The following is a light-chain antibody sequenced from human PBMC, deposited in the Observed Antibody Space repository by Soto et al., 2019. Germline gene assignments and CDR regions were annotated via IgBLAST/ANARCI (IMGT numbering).Light chain of an antibody. Sequence: QSVLTQPPSVSGSLGQSVTISCTGTGSDVGGSNRVSWYQQPPGTAPKFMIYEVSNRPSGVPDRFSGSRSGNTASLTISGLQAEDEADYYCSSYSGTSTYVFGTGTKVTVL. CDR3: SSYSGTSTYV. V-gene: IGLV2-18*02. J-gene: IGLJ1*01. CDR1: GSDVGGSNR. CDR2: EVS.